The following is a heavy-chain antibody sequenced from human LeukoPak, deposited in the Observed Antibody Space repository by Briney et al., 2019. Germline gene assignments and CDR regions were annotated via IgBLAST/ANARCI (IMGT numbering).Heavy chain of an antibody. J-gene: IGHJ4*02. CDR2: FDPEDAET. Sequence: GASVKVSCKVSGYTLTELSMHWVRQAPGKGLEWMGGFDPEDAETIYAQKFQGRVTMTEDTSTDTAYMEMSSLRSEDTAVYYCATALEGYDAFDYWGQGTLVTVSS. V-gene: IGHV1-24*01. CDR3: ATALEGYDAFDY. D-gene: IGHD5-12*01. CDR1: GYTLTELS.